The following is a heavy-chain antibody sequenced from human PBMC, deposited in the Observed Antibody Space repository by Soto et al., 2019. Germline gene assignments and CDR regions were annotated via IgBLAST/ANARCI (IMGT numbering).Heavy chain of an antibody. CDR1: GYIFVNYG. V-gene: IGHV1-18*01. CDR2: ISPYTGNT. D-gene: IGHD3-16*01. Sequence: QVQLVQSGDEVKKPGASVKVSCKASGYIFVNYGIAWVRQAPGQGLEWMGWISPYTGNTHSATKIQGRLTMTTDTXXSTPYMYLGSRTSDETAVYYCVMVDNYVTPTPQDVWGQGTTVTVSS. CDR3: VMVDNYVTPTPQDV. J-gene: IGHJ6*02.